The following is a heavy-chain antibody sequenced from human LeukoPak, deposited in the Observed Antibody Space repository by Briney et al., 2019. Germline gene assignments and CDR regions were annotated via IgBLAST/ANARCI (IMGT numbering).Heavy chain of an antibody. CDR1: GFTFSSYS. Sequence: PGGSLRLSCAAFGFTFSSYSMNWVRQAPGKGLEWISYISSNSLIYYGDSVKGRCTISRDNAKNSLTLQMNSLRAEDTAVYYCARAGDPSVGGTRHFDHWGQGILVTVSS. V-gene: IGHV3-48*01. J-gene: IGHJ4*02. D-gene: IGHD1-1*01. CDR2: ISSNSLI. CDR3: ARAGDPSVGGTRHFDH.